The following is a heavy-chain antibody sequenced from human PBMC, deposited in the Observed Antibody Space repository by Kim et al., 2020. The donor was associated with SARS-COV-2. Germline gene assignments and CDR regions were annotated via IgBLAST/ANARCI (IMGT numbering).Heavy chain of an antibody. D-gene: IGHD3-3*01. J-gene: IGHJ4*02. Sequence: NYNPSLKSRVTISVDTSTNQCTLKLSSGSAADTAVYYCSRGYDFWSGYPNWGQGTLVTVSS. V-gene: IGHV4-59*09. CDR3: SRGYDFWSGYPN.